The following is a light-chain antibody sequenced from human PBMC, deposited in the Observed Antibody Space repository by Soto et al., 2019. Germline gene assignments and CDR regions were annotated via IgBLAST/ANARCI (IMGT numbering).Light chain of an antibody. CDR1: QSVSSSY. Sequence: EIVLTQSPGTLSLSPGERATLAGMASQSVSSSYLAWYQQKPGQAPRLLIYGASSRATGIPDRFSGSGSGTDITLTISRLEPEAFAVYYCQQYGSSRTFGQGTKVDI. V-gene: IGKV3-20*01. J-gene: IGKJ1*01. CDR2: GAS. CDR3: QQYGSSRT.